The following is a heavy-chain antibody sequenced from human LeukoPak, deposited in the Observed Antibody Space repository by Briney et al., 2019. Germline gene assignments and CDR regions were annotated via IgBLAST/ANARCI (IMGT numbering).Heavy chain of an antibody. Sequence: ASVKVSCKASGYTFTSYDINWVRQATGQGLEWMGWMNPNSGNTGYAQKFQGRVTMTRNTSISTAYMGLSSLRSEDTAVYYCARSRTGMVTIFGVVIIESYFDYWGQGTLVTVSS. CDR3: ARSRTGMVTIFGVVIIESYFDY. CDR1: GYTFTSYD. J-gene: IGHJ4*02. CDR2: MNPNSGNT. D-gene: IGHD3-3*01. V-gene: IGHV1-8*01.